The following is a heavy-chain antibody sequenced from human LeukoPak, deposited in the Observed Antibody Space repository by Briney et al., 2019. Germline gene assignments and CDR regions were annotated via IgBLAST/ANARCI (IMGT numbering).Heavy chain of an antibody. V-gene: IGHV1-18*01. J-gene: IGHJ4*02. CDR1: GGTFSSYA. Sequence: GASVKVSCKASGGTFSSYAISWVRQAPGQGLEWMGWISAYNGNTNYAQKLQGRVTMTTDTSTSTAYMEPSSLRSEDTAVYYCARGRAITFGGVIAVYYFDYWGQGTLVTVSS. D-gene: IGHD3-16*02. CDR2: ISAYNGNT. CDR3: ARGRAITFGGVIAVYYFDY.